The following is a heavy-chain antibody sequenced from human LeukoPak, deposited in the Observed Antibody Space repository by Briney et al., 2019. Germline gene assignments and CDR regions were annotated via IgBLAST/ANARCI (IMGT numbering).Heavy chain of an antibody. CDR2: ISAYNGNT. CDR3: ARDLGSSATSTNWFDP. J-gene: IGHJ5*02. CDR1: GYTFTSYG. Sequence: GASVKVSCKASGYTFTSYGISWVRQAPGQGLEWMGWISAYNGNTNYAQKLLGRVTMTTDTSTSTAYMELRSLRSDDTAVYYCARDLGSSATSTNWFDPWGQGTLVTVSS. V-gene: IGHV1-18*01. D-gene: IGHD6-6*01.